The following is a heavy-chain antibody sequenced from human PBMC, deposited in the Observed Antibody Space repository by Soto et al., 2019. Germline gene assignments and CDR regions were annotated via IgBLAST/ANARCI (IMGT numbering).Heavy chain of an antibody. D-gene: IGHD3-16*01. V-gene: IGHV3-48*02. CDR2: ISSGSSTI. Sequence: GGSLRLSCAASGFTFSTCDMNWVRQAPGKGLEWVSYISSGSSTIHYADSMKGRFTISRDNAKNSLYLQMNSLRDEDTAVYYCAGGTWFDPWGQGTLVTVSS. J-gene: IGHJ5*02. CDR1: GFTFSTCD. CDR3: AGGTWFDP.